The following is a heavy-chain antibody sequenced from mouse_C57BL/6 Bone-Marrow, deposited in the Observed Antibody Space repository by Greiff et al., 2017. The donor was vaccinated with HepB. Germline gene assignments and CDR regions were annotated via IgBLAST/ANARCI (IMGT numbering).Heavy chain of an antibody. Sequence: QVQLQQPGAELVRPGSSVKLSCKASGYTFTSYWMAWVKQRPGQGLEWIGNIYPSDSETHYNQKFKDKATLTVDKSSSTAYMQLSSLTSEDSAVYYCAREGINDYYAMDYWGQGTSVTVSS. D-gene: IGHD1-1*01. V-gene: IGHV1-61*01. CDR2: IYPSDSET. CDR1: GYTFTSYW. CDR3: AREGINDYYAMDY. J-gene: IGHJ4*01.